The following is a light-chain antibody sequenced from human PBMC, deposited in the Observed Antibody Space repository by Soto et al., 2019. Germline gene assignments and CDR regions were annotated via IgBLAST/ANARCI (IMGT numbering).Light chain of an antibody. CDR2: STN. CDR1: SGSVSTSSY. CDR3: CSYAGTYTPL. V-gene: IGLV8-61*01. J-gene: IGLJ2*01. Sequence: QTVVTQEPSFSVSPGGTVTLTCALTSGSVSTSSYPSWYQQTPGQSPRTLIYSTNTRSSGVPHRFSGSILGNKAALTITGAQADDESDYYCCSYAGTYTPLFGGGTKLTVL.